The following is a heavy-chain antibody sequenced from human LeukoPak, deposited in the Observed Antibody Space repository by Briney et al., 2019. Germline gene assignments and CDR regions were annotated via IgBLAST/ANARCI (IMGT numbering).Heavy chain of an antibody. D-gene: IGHD5-24*01. J-gene: IGHJ5*02. CDR2: ISPSGGST. CDR3: ATDNSVRDAAWWFNP. V-gene: IGHV1-46*01. Sequence: VASVKVSCKVSGYTLTELSMHWVRQAPGQGPEWMGVISPSGGSTIYAQKFKGRVTLTRDMSTSADYLELSSLRAEDTAVYYCATDNSVRDAAWWFNPWGQGTLVTVSS. CDR1: GYTLTELS.